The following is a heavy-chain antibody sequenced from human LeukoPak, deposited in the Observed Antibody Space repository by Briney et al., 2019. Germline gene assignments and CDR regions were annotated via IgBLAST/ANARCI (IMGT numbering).Heavy chain of an antibody. CDR1: GFTFSSYE. Sequence: GGSLRLSCAASGFTFSSYEMNWVRQAPGKGLVWVSRMNADGRSTDYADSVKGRFTISRDNAKNTLYLQMNSLRVEDTAVYYCARDRATRLGDRTNWFDPWGQGTLVTVSS. CDR2: MNADGRST. J-gene: IGHJ5*02. CDR3: ARDRATRLGDRTNWFDP. V-gene: IGHV3-74*01. D-gene: IGHD6-25*01.